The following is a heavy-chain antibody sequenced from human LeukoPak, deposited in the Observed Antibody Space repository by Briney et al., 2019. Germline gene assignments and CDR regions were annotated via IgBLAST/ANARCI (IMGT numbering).Heavy chain of an antibody. CDR3: TTDGWYSSGWPS. V-gene: IGHV3-15*01. D-gene: IGHD6-19*01. CDR2: IKSRTDGGTT. CDR1: GFTFSNAW. Sequence: GGSLRLSCAASGFTFSNAWMSWVRQAPGKGLEWVGRIKSRTDGGTTDYAAPVKGRFTISRDDSKNTLYLQMNSLKTEDTAVYYCTTDGWYSSGWPSWGQGTLVTVSS. J-gene: IGHJ4*02.